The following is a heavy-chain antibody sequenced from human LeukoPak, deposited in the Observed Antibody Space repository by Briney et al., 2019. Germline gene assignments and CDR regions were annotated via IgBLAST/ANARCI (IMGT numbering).Heavy chain of an antibody. CDR1: GYTFTGYY. CDR2: INPNSGGT. V-gene: IGHV1-2*02. J-gene: IGHJ6*03. Sequence: ASVKVSCKASGYTFTGYYMHWVRQAPGQGLEWMGWINPNSGGTNYAQKFQGRVTMTRDTSISTAYMELSRLRSDDTAVYYCARAYSGYDPYPDYYYYYMDVWGKGTTVTVS. CDR3: ARAYSGYDPYPDYYYYYMDV. D-gene: IGHD5-12*01.